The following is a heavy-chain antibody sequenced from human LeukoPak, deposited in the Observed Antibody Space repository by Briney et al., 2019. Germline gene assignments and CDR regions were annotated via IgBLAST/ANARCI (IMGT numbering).Heavy chain of an antibody. D-gene: IGHD3-10*01. J-gene: IGHJ3*02. V-gene: IGHV3-23*01. CDR3: VKDMVQRNGIFDPFDI. CDR2: IEGDGSAS. CDR1: GFIFSNYA. Sequence: PGGSLRLSCAVSGFIFSNYAMTWVRQAPGQGLEWVSSIEGDGSASYYADSSKGRFAISRGDPKNTLYLQLTSLRVEDTAIYFCVKDMVQRNGIFDPFDIWGQGTMVTVSS.